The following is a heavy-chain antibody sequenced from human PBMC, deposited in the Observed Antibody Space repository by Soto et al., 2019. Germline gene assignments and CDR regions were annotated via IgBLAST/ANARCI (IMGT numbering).Heavy chain of an antibody. CDR1: GFTFXSYG. D-gene: IGHD3-9*01. CDR2: ISYDGSNK. Sequence: GSLRLSCAASGFTFXSYGMHWVRQAPGKGLEWVAVISYDGSNKYYADSVKGRFTISRDNSKNTLYLQMNSLRAEDTAVYYCILTGTYYFDYWGQGTLVTVSS. CDR3: ILTGTYYFDY. V-gene: IGHV3-30*03. J-gene: IGHJ4*02.